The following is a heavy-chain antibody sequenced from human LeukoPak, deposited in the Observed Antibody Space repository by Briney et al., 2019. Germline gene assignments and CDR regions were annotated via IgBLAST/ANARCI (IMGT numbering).Heavy chain of an antibody. CDR1: GGTFSSYA. CDR2: IIPIFGTA. J-gene: IGHJ4*02. D-gene: IGHD5-24*01. V-gene: IGHV1-69*01. Sequence: SVKVSCKASGGTFSSYAISWVRQAPGQGLEWMGGIIPIFGTANYAQKFQGRVTITADESTNTAYMELTSLRSEDTAVYYCARETGHGYNWMGYWGQGTLVTVSS. CDR3: ARETGHGYNWMGY.